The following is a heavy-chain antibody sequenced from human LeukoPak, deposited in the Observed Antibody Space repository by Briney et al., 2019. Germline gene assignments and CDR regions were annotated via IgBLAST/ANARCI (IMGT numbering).Heavy chain of an antibody. CDR2: ISYDGSNK. Sequence: GGSLRLSCAASGFTFSSYAMHWVRQAPGKGLEWVAVISYDGSNKYYADSVKGRFTISRDNSKNTLYLQMNSLRAEDTAVYYCAKGPYCSSTSCYPSPFDYWGQGTLVTVSS. V-gene: IGHV3-30-3*01. J-gene: IGHJ4*02. D-gene: IGHD2-2*01. CDR1: GFTFSSYA. CDR3: AKGPYCSSTSCYPSPFDY.